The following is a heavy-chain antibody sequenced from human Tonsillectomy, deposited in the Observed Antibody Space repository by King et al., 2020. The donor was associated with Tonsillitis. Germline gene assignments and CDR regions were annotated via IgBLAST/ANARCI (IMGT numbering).Heavy chain of an antibody. Sequence: VQLVESGGGLVQPGGSLRLSCAASRFTFSTYSMNWVRQAPGKGLEWVSYISSTSSAIYYADSAKGRFTISRDNAKNLLYLQMNSLRAEDTAVYYCARDLPLYGAIDFWGQGTLITVSS. V-gene: IGHV3-48*01. CDR3: ARDLPLYGAIDF. CDR1: RFTFSTYS. CDR2: ISSTSSAI. D-gene: IGHD4/OR15-4a*01. J-gene: IGHJ4*02.